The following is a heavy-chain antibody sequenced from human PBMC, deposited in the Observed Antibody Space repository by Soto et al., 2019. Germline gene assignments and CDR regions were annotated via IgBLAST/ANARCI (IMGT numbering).Heavy chain of an antibody. V-gene: IGHV3-33*01. Sequence: QVQLVESGGGVVQPGRSLRLSCAASGFTFSSYGMHWVRQAPGKGLEWVAVIWYDGSNKYYADSVKGRFTISRDNSKNTLYLQMNSLRAEDTAVYYCARDYYDISGYYLGEAFDIWGQGTMVTVSS. CDR3: ARDYYDISGYYLGEAFDI. J-gene: IGHJ3*02. CDR2: IWYDGSNK. CDR1: GFTFSSYG. D-gene: IGHD3-22*01.